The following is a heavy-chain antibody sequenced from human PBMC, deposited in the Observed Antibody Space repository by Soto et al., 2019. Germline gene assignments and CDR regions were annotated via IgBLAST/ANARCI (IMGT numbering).Heavy chain of an antibody. V-gene: IGHV3-15*01. CDR2: IKSKTDGGTT. J-gene: IGHJ2*01. Sequence: EVQLVESGGGLVKPGGSLRLSCAASGFTFSNAWMSWVRQAPGKGLEWVGRIKSKTDGGTTDYAAPVKGRFTISRDDSKNTLYLQMNSLKTEDTAVYYCTTPSYGDYDWYFDLWGRGNLVTVSS. D-gene: IGHD4-17*01. CDR3: TTPSYGDYDWYFDL. CDR1: GFTFSNAW.